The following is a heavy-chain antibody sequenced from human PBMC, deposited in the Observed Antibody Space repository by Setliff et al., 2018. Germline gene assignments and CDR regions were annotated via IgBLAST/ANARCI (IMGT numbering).Heavy chain of an antibody. V-gene: IGHV3-23*01. CDR1: GFNFGFTFSGSW. CDR2: ISGGSGRT. J-gene: IGHJ6*03. CDR3: AKESGAHYFYYYYMDV. Sequence: HPGGSLRLSCAASGFNFGFTFSGSWMSWVRQAPGKGLEWVSAISGGSGRTYYVATVKGRFTISRDDSKNTLYLQMNSLRAEDTAVYFCAKESGAHYFYYYYMDVWGKGTTVTVSS. D-gene: IGHD2-15*01.